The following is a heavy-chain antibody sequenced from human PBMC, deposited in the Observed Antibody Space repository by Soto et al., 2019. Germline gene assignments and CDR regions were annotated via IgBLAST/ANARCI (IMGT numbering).Heavy chain of an antibody. D-gene: IGHD3-9*01. CDR3: ARDDYFDRRIDF. CDR2: IKQDGSEK. Sequence: GGSLRLSCAASGFTFSNDWMSWVRQAPGKGLEWVATIKQDGSEKYYVDSVKGRFTVSRDNAKNSLYLQMNSLRAEDTAVYYCARDDYFDRRIDFWGQGTLVTVSS. J-gene: IGHJ4*02. CDR1: GFTFSNDW. V-gene: IGHV3-7*03.